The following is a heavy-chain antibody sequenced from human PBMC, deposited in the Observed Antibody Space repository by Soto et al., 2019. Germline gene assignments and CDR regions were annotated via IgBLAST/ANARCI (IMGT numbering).Heavy chain of an antibody. V-gene: IGHV1-18*04. Sequence: QVRLVQSGAEVKKPGAAVKVSCKTSGYTFTSYAITWVRQAPGEGVEWMGKISGYNGNTDYSEKFQGRVTMTTDTSTSTAYMELRSLRSDDTAVYFCAREPLFGYLENWGQGTLVTVSS. CDR1: GYTFTSYA. CDR3: AREPLFGYLEN. J-gene: IGHJ4*02. CDR2: ISGYNGNT. D-gene: IGHD3-3*02.